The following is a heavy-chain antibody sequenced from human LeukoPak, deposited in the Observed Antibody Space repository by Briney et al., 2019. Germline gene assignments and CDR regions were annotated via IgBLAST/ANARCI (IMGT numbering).Heavy chain of an antibody. Sequence: SVKVSCKASGGTFSSYAISWVRQAPGQGLEWMGGIIPVFGTANYAQKFQGRVTITTDESTSTAYMELSSLRSEDTAVYYCARAGYYDILTGYPRPGNYYYMDVWGKGTTVTVSS. CDR3: ARAGYYDILTGYPRPGNYYYMDV. V-gene: IGHV1-69*05. CDR1: GGTFSSYA. J-gene: IGHJ6*03. CDR2: IIPVFGTA. D-gene: IGHD3-9*01.